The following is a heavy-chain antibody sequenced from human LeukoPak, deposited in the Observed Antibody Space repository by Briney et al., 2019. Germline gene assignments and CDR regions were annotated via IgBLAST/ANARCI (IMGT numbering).Heavy chain of an antibody. Sequence: TGGSLRLSCAASGVTFSSYEMNWGRQPPGKGLEWVSYISGSGTTIYYAASVKGRFTISRDNAKNSLFLQMNSLSAEDTAVYYCARDYYDSSGYYRLQHWGQGTLVTVSS. J-gene: IGHJ1*01. CDR2: ISGSGTTI. CDR1: GVTFSSYE. V-gene: IGHV3-48*03. D-gene: IGHD3-22*01. CDR3: ARDYYDSSGYYRLQH.